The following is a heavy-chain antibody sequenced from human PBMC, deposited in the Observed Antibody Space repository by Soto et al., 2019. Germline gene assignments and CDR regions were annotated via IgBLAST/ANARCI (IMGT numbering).Heavy chain of an antibody. CDR2: IYHSGST. CDR1: GYSISSGYY. Sequence: ETLSLTCAVSGYSISSGYYWGWIRQPPGKGLEWIGSIYHSGSTYYNPSLKSRVTISVDTSKNQFSLKLSSVTAADTAVYYCASRGLATNAFDIWGQGTMVTVSS. J-gene: IGHJ3*02. V-gene: IGHV4-38-2*01. D-gene: IGHD5-12*01. CDR3: ASRGLATNAFDI.